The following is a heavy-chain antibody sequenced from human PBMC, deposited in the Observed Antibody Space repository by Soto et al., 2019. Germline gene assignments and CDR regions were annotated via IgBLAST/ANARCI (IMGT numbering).Heavy chain of an antibody. Sequence: QVQLVQSGAEEKKPGASVKVSCKASGYTFTSYAMHWVRQAPGQRLEWMGWINAGNGNTKYSQKFQGRVTITRDTYASTAYMELSSLRSEDTAVYYCARWLVGGGFGDWGQGTLVTVSS. CDR2: INAGNGNT. CDR3: ARWLVGGGFGD. V-gene: IGHV1-3*05. J-gene: IGHJ4*02. CDR1: GYTFTSYA. D-gene: IGHD3-16*01.